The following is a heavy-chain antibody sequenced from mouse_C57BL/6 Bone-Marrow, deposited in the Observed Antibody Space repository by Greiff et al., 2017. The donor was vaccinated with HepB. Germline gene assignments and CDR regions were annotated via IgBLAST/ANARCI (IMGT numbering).Heavy chain of an antibody. CDR2: IYPGDGDT. CDR1: GYAFSSYW. D-gene: IGHD1-1*01. V-gene: IGHV1-80*01. J-gene: IGHJ3*01. CDR3: SRTHYYGSSYGFAY. Sequence: VQLQQSGPELVKPGASVKISCKASGYAFSSYWMNWVKQRPGKGLEWIGQIYPGDGDTNYNGKFKGKATLTADKTSSTAYMQLSSMTTEDSAVYFCSRTHYYGSSYGFAYWGQGTLVTVSA.